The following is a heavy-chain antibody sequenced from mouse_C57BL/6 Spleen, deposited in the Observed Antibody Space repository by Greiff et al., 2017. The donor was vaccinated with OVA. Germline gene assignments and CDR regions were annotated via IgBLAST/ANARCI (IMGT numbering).Heavy chain of an antibody. CDR2: ISSGSSTI. CDR1: GFTFSDYG. J-gene: IGHJ4*01. Sequence: EVQVVESGGGLVKPGGSLKLSCAASGFTFSDYGMHWVRQAPEKGLEWVAYISSGSSTIYYADTVKGRFTISRDNANNTLFLQMTSLRSEDTAMYYCAREGLYAMDYWGQGTSVTVSS. V-gene: IGHV5-17*01. D-gene: IGHD2-2*01. CDR3: AREGLYAMDY.